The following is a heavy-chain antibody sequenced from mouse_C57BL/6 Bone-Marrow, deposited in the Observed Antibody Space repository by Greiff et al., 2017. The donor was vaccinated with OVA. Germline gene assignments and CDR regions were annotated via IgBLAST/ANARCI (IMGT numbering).Heavy chain of an antibody. CDR1: GFTFSSYG. V-gene: IGHV5-6*01. CDR2: ISSGGSYT. Sequence: EVQGVESGGDLVKPGGSLKLSCAASGFTFSSYGMSWVRQTPDKRLEWVATISSGGSYTYYPDSVKGRFTISRDNAKNTLYLQMSSLKSEDTAMYYCARRTSLITTVEDYYAMDCWGQGTSVTVSS. CDR3: ARRTSLITTVEDYYAMDC. D-gene: IGHD1-1*01. J-gene: IGHJ4*01.